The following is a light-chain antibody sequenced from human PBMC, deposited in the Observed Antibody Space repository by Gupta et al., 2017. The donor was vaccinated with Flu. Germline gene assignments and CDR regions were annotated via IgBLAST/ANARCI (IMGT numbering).Light chain of an antibody. CDR2: DNH. J-gene: IGLJ3*02. CDR3: GTWDSSLSVGV. Sequence: QSALTQPPSVSAAPGQKVTISCSGSSSNIGNNYVSWYQQVPGTAPKLLIYDNHKRPSGIPNRFSGSKSGTSATLGITGLQTGDEADYYCGTWDSSLSVGVFGGGTKLTVL. V-gene: IGLV1-51*01. CDR1: SSNIGNNY.